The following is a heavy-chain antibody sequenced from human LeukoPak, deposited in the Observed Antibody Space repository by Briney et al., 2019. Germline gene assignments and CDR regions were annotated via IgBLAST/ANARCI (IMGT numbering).Heavy chain of an antibody. D-gene: IGHD3-22*01. CDR3: ARHHGSDRSGDYYYYGMDV. CDR1: GGSISSSSYY. CDR2: IYYSGST. V-gene: IGHV4-39*01. Sequence: SETLSLTCTVSGGSISSSSYYWGWIRQPPGKGLEWIGSIYYSGSTYYNPSLKSRVTISVDTSKNQFSLKLSSVTAADTAVYYCARHHGSDRSGDYYYYGMDVWGQGTTVTVSS. J-gene: IGHJ6*02.